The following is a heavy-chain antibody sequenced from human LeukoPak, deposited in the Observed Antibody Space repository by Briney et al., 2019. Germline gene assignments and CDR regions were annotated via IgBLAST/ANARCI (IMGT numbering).Heavy chain of an antibody. V-gene: IGHV4-61*02. Sequence: SETLSLTCTVSGGSISSGSYYWSWIRQPAGTGLEWIGRIYTSGSTNYNPSLKSRVTISVDTSKNQFSLKLSSVTAADTAVYYCARGTRSYPFDYWGQGTLVTVSS. D-gene: IGHD1-26*01. CDR3: ARGTRSYPFDY. J-gene: IGHJ4*02. CDR1: GGSISSGSYY. CDR2: IYTSGST.